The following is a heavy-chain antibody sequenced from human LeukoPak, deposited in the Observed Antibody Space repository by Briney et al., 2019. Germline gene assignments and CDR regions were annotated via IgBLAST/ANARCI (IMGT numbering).Heavy chain of an antibody. CDR1: GGSISSYY. D-gene: IGHD6-6*01. CDR3: ARDIAARFDAFDI. CDR2: IYYSGST. V-gene: IGHV4-59*01. J-gene: IGHJ3*02. Sequence: SETLSLTCTVSGGSISSYYWSWIRQPPGKGPEWIGYIYYSGSTNYNPSLKSRVTISVDTSKNQFSLKLSSVTAADTAVYYCARDIAARFDAFDIWGQGTMVTVSS.